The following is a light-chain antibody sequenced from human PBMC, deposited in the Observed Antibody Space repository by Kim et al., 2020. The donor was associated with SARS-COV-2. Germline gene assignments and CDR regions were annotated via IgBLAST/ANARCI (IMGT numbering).Light chain of an antibody. CDR3: QKYDSDTRS. CDR1: QSIINC. J-gene: IGKJ1*01. V-gene: IGKV1-27*01. CDR2: DAS. Sequence: LGERVTTTSRARQSIINCLAWYQQKQGKAPKRLVYDASPLQRGVSSRFSGSGSGTEFTLTISSLQTDDIATYYCQKYDSDTRSFGQGTKVDIK.